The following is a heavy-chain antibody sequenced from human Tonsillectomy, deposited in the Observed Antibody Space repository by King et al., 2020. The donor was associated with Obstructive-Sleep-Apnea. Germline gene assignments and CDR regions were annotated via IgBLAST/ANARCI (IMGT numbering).Heavy chain of an antibody. CDR2: IYYRWRT. D-gene: IGHD3-10*01. J-gene: IGHJ5*02. V-gene: IGHV4-39*07. CDR1: GGSISNNTYY. CDR3: ARDLNGWVGEFHEPP. Sequence: QLQESGPGLVKPSETLALTSTVSGGSISNNTYYWGWIRQPPGKGLGWIGRIYYRWRTYYNPSPKSRVTISVDTSKNPVSPKLTSVTAADTAVYYCARDLNGWVGEFHEPPWGQGTLVTVSS.